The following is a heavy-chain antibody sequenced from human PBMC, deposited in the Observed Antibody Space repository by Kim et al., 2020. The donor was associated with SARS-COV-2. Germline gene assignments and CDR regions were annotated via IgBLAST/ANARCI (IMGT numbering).Heavy chain of an antibody. CDR3: ARDIVVVPAAKNWFDP. V-gene: IGHV1-18*01. J-gene: IGHJ5*02. Sequence: NRQGRVTMTTDTSTSTAYMELRSLRSDDTAVYYCARDIVVVPAAKNWFDPWGQGTLVTVSS. D-gene: IGHD2-2*01.